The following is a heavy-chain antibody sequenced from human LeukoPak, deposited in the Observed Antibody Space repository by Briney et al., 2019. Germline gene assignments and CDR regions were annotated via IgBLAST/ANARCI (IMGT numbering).Heavy chain of an antibody. CDR3: ARSAPYCSGGSCYHY. CDR1: GGSISSYY. J-gene: IGHJ4*02. CDR2: IYYSGST. V-gene: IGHV4-59*01. D-gene: IGHD2-15*01. Sequence: SETLSLTCTVSGGSISSYYWSWIRQPPGKGLEGSGYIYYSGSTNYNPSLKSRVTISVDTSKNQFSLKLSSVTAADTAVYYCARSAPYCSGGSCYHYWGQGTLVTVSS.